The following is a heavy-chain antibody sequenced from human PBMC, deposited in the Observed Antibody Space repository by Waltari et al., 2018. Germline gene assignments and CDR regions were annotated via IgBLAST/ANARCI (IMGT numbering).Heavy chain of an antibody. V-gene: IGHV1-8*01. Sequence: QVQLVQSGAEVKKPLASVKVSCKASGYTFTRYDINWERQATGQGIEWMGWMNPNSGNTGYAKKFQGRITMTRNTSISTAHMELSGLTSEDTAVYYCARGIASAGRPAGHYYYYMDVWGKGTTVTVSS. CDR2: MNPNSGNT. D-gene: IGHD6-13*01. CDR3: ARGIASAGRPAGHYYYYMDV. CDR1: GYTFTRYD. J-gene: IGHJ6*03.